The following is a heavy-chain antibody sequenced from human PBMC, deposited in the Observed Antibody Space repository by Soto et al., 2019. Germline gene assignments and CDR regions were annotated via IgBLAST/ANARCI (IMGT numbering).Heavy chain of an antibody. D-gene: IGHD6-13*01. CDR1: GYTFTSYA. J-gene: IGHJ4*02. CDR2: INAGNGNT. Sequence: QVQLVQSGAEVKKPGASVKVSCKASGYTFTSYAMHWVRQAPGQRLEWMGWINAGNGNTTYSQKFQGRVTITRDTSASTAYMGLSSLSSEDTAVYYWARSPRGSWYLFDYWGQGTLVTVSS. CDR3: ARSPRGSWYLFDY. V-gene: IGHV1-3*01.